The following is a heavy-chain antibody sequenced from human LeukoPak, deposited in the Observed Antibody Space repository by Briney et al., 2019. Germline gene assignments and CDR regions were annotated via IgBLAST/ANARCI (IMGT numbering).Heavy chain of an antibody. Sequence: GRSLRLSCAASGFTFSSYAMHWVRQAPGKGLEWVAIISNDGSRKYYAHSVEGRFTISRDNSKNTLYLQMNSLRAEDTAVYYCARDRAWNYFDYWGQGTLVTVSS. CDR2: ISNDGSRK. CDR3: ARDRAWNYFDY. CDR1: GFTFSSYA. D-gene: IGHD3-3*01. V-gene: IGHV3-30*04. J-gene: IGHJ4*02.